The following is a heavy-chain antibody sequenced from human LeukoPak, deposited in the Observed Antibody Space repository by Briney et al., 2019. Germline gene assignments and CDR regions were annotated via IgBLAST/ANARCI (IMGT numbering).Heavy chain of an antibody. J-gene: IGHJ3*02. CDR3: ARDPTVTNFHDAFDI. CDR2: IKQDGSQK. Sequence: GRSLRLSCAASGFTFSSYWMSWVRQAPGKGLEWVATIKQDGSQKEYVDSVNGRFTISRDNAKNSLYLQMNSLRAEDTAVYYCARDPTVTNFHDAFDIWGQGTMVAVSS. CDR1: GFTFSSYW. V-gene: IGHV3-7*05. D-gene: IGHD4-17*01.